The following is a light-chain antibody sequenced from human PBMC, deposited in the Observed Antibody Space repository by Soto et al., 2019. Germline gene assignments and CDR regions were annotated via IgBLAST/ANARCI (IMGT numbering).Light chain of an antibody. CDR3: HHLNNYPIT. J-gene: IGKJ5*01. Sequence: IQMTQYPSSLSASVGDRVTITCQAGQNINNYLNWYQQKPGRAPKLLIYDASNLEAGVPSRFSGTGSGTDFTLTISSLLPEDFATYYCHHLNNYPITFGQRRLLEIK. CDR1: QNINNY. V-gene: IGKV1-33*01. CDR2: DAS.